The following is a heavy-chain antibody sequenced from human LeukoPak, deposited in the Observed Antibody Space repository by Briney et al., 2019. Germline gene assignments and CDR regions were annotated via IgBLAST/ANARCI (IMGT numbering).Heavy chain of an antibody. CDR1: GFTFSNYG. Sequence: PGGSQRLSCAASGFTFSNYGMHWVRQAPGKGLEWVANINQGGSVKYYVDSVKGRFTISRDDAKNPLYVQMNSLRDEDTAVYYCARVGYSGWNLEYWGQGTLVTVSS. D-gene: IGHD5-12*01. J-gene: IGHJ4*02. CDR3: ARVGYSGWNLEY. CDR2: INQGGSVK. V-gene: IGHV3-7*01.